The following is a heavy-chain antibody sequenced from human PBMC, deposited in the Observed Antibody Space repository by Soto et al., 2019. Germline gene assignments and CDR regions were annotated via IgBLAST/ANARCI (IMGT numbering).Heavy chain of an antibody. D-gene: IGHD6-6*01. Sequence: PGGSLRLSCAASGFIFSDYWMHWVRQAPGKGLVWVSRINSDGSTTHYADSVKGRFTISRDSAKNTLYLQMSSLGAEDTAVYYCARSLGSSRAFDYWGQGTLVTVSS. CDR1: GFIFSDYW. CDR2: INSDGSTT. CDR3: ARSLGSSRAFDY. J-gene: IGHJ4*02. V-gene: IGHV3-74*01.